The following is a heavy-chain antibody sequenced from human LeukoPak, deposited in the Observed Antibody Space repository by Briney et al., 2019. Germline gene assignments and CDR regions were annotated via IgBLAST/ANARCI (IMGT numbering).Heavy chain of an antibody. D-gene: IGHD1/OR15-1a*01. J-gene: IGHJ4*02. V-gene: IGHV1-69*05. CDR2: IIPIFGTA. CDR3: ARGGEHRGKFDY. CDR1: GGTFSSYA. Sequence: SVKVSCKASGGTFSSYAISWVRQAPGQGLEWMGGIIPIFGTANYAQKLQGRVTITTDESTSTAYMELSSLRSEDTAVYYCARGGEHRGKFDYWGQGTLVTVSS.